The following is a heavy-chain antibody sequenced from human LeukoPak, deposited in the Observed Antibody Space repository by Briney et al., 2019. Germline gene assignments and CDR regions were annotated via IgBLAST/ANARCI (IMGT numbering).Heavy chain of an antibody. D-gene: IGHD2-15*01. J-gene: IGHJ5*02. CDR3: ARDRAVAATPLWFDP. CDR2: ISYDGSNK. Sequence: PGGSLRLSCAASGFTFSSYAMHWVRQAPGKGLEWVAVISYDGSNKYYADSVKGRFTISRDNSKNTLYLQMNSLRAEDTAVYYCARDRAVAATPLWFDPWGQGTLVTVSS. V-gene: IGHV3-30-3*01. CDR1: GFTFSSYA.